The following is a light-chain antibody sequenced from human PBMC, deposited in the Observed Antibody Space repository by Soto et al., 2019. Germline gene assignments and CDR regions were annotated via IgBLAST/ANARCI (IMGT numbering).Light chain of an antibody. CDR3: QQSYSTPRP. J-gene: IGKJ1*01. Sequence: DIQMTQSPSSLSASVGDRVTITCRASQSISSYLNWYQQKPGKAPKLLIYAASSLQSGVPSRFSGSGSGTDFTLTISSLQPEDFATCYCQQSYSTPRPFGQGTRVELK. CDR1: QSISSY. V-gene: IGKV1-39*01. CDR2: AAS.